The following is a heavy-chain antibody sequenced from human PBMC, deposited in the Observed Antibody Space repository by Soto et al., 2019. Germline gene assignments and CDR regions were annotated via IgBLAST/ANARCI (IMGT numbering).Heavy chain of an antibody. J-gene: IGHJ4*02. D-gene: IGHD6-13*01. CDR2: FDPEDGET. CDR3: GTGSPLGAGGQFDY. CDR1: GYTLTELS. Sequence: QVQLVQSGAEVKKPGASVKVSCKVSGYTLTELSMHWVRQAPGKGLEWMGGFDPEDGETIYAQKFQGRVTMTEDTSKETAYMELSSLRSEDTAVYYCGTGSPLGAGGQFDYWGQGTLVTVSS. V-gene: IGHV1-24*01.